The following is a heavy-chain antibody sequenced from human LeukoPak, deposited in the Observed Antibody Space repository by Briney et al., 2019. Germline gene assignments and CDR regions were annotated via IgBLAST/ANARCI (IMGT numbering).Heavy chain of an antibody. J-gene: IGHJ4*02. CDR2: ISAYNGNT. D-gene: IGHD5-18*01. V-gene: IGHV1-18*01. Sequence: ASVKVSCKAPGYTFTSYGISWVRQAPGQGLEWMGWISAYNGNTNYAQKLQGRVTMTTDTSTSTAYMELRSLRSDDTAVYYCARARSRGYSYGYFYWGQGTLVTVSS. CDR3: ARARSRGYSYGYFY. CDR1: GYTFTSYG.